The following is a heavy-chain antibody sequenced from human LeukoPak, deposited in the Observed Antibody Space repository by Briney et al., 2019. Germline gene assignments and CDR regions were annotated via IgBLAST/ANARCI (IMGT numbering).Heavy chain of an antibody. Sequence: GGSLRLSCAASEFTVSSNYMSWVRQAPGKGLEWVSVIDTGGSTDYADSVKGRFTLSRDNSKNTLYLQMNSLRAEDTAMYYCAKVSVREWFGELPFDYWGQGTLVTVSS. D-gene: IGHD3-10*01. CDR1: EFTVSSNY. CDR3: AKVSVREWFGELPFDY. J-gene: IGHJ4*02. CDR2: IDTGGST. V-gene: IGHV3-53*05.